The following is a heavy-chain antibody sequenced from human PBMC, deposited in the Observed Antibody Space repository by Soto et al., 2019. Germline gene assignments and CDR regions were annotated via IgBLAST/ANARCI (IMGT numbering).Heavy chain of an antibody. D-gene: IGHD3-9*01. V-gene: IGHV5-10-1*01. CDR3: TTTGAYYYDILTGYPTYRMDV. Sequence: GESLKISCKGSGYSFTSYWISWVRQMPGKGLEWMGRIDPSDSYTNYSPSFQGHVTISADKSISTAYLQWSSLKASDTAMYYCTTTGAYYYDILTGYPTYRMDVWGQGTTVTVSS. CDR1: GYSFTSYW. CDR2: IDPSDSYT. J-gene: IGHJ6*02.